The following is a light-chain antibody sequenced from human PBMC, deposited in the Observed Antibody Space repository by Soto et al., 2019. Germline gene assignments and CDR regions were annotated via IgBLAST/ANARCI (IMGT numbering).Light chain of an antibody. V-gene: IGKV3D-15*01. CDR1: QSVSSN. Sequence: EIVMTQSPATLSLSPGERATLSCRASQSVSSNLAWYRQKPGQAPRLLLYGASTRATGIPVRFSGSGSGTEFTLTISGLQSEDFAVYYCQQYNNWPLTFGGGTKVEIK. J-gene: IGKJ4*01. CDR3: QQYNNWPLT. CDR2: GAS.